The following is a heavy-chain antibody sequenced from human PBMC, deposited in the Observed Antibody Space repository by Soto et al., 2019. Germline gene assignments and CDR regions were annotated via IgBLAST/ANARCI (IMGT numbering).Heavy chain of an antibody. CDR1: GGSVSAGYDY. D-gene: IGHD1-20*01. Sequence: PSETLSLTCNVSGGSVSAGYDYWSWIRQPPGKGLEWIGFVYASGSTTNYHQSLERGTTMTHANSKTQSLLQLSAVANDDAAVYYCAEGRLTGYDYGLDAWGQGITVTVSS. CDR3: AEGRLTGYDYGLDA. J-gene: IGHJ6*02. CDR2: VYASGSTT. V-gene: IGHV4-61*01.